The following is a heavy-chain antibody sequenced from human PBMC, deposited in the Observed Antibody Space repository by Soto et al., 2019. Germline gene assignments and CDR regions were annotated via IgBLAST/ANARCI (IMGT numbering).Heavy chain of an antibody. CDR2: IIPIFGTA. Sequence: QVQLVQSGAEVKKPGSSVKVSCKASGGTFSSYAISWVRQAPGXGLEWXGGIIPIFGTANYAQKFQGRVTITADESTSTAYMELSXLXSEDTAVYXXXRXXXXXXXXGATGYYYGMDVWGQGTTVTVSS. D-gene: IGHD1-26*01. CDR1: GGTFSSYA. V-gene: IGHV1-69*01. J-gene: IGHJ6*02. CDR3: XRXXXXXXXXGATGYYYGMDV.